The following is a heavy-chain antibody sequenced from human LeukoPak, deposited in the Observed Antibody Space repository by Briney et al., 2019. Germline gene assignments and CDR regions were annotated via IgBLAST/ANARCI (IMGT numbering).Heavy chain of an antibody. CDR3: ATTKRGYSYGSGRYYYYGMDV. V-gene: IGHV1-69*04. Sequence: SVKVSCKASGGTFSSYAISWVRQAPGQGLEWMGRIIPILGIANYAQKFQGRVTITADKSTSTAYMELSSLGSEDTAVYYCATTKRGYSYGSGRYYYYGMDVWGQGTTVTVSS. CDR1: GGTFSSYA. J-gene: IGHJ6*02. CDR2: IIPILGIA. D-gene: IGHD5-18*01.